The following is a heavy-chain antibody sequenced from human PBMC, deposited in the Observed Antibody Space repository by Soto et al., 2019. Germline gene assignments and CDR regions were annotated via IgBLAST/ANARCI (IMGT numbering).Heavy chain of an antibody. J-gene: IGHJ4*02. Sequence: SVKVSCKASGGTFSSYTISWVRQAPGQGLEWMGRIIPILGIANYAQKFQGRVTITADKSTSTAYMELSSLRSEDTAVYYCAKALSSGWYSVPNYWGQGTLVTVSS. CDR1: GGTFSSYT. CDR3: AKALSSGWYSVPNY. V-gene: IGHV1-69*02. CDR2: IIPILGIA. D-gene: IGHD6-19*01.